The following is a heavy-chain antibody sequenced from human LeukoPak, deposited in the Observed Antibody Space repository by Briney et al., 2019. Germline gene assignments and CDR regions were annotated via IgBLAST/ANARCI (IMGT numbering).Heavy chain of an antibody. V-gene: IGHV1-69*01. CDR2: IIPILATT. CDR3: ARDSPRTSDVWS. CDR1: GGTFSHHV. J-gene: IGHJ4*02. Sequence: GASVKVSCKASGGTFSHHVLSWVRQAPGQGLEWMGGIIPILATTNYAQKFQGRVTITADESTNTAYMELSSLRSGDTAIYYCARDSPRTSDVWSWGQGTLVTVSP. D-gene: IGHD2-8*02.